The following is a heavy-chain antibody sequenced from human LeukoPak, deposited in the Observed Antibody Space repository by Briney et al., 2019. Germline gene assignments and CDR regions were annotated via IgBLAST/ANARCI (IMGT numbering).Heavy chain of an antibody. CDR2: MNPSSGDT. CDR1: GYTLTTYD. D-gene: IGHD2-15*01. CDR3: ARARTMRGPATPPYYFDY. V-gene: IGHV1-8*03. J-gene: IGHJ4*02. Sequence: ASVKVSCKASGYTLTTYDITWVRQAAGQGLEWMGWMNPSSGDTGFPQKFQGRVTLTRNTSINTAYMELSSLTPEDTAVYYCARARTMRGPATPPYYFDYWGRGTLVTVSS.